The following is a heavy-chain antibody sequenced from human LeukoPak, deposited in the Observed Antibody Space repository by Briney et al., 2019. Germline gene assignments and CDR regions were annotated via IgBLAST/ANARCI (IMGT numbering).Heavy chain of an antibody. CDR2: IKSKTDDGTT. J-gene: IGHJ4*02. CDR1: GFTFSNAW. D-gene: IGHD3-22*01. V-gene: IGHV3-15*01. CDR3: TTVVSHY. Sequence: PGGSLRLSCAASGFTFSNAWMSWVRQAPGKGLEWVGRIKSKTDDGTTDYAAPVKGRFTISRDDSKNTLYLQMNSLKTEDTAVYYCTTVVSHYWGQGTLVTVSS.